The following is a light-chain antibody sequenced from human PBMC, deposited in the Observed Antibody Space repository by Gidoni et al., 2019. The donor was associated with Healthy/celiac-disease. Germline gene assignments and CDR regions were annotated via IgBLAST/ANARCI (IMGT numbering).Light chain of an antibody. J-gene: IGKJ4*01. CDR1: QSVSSY. CDR3: QQRSNWPPEVT. V-gene: IGKV3-11*01. Sequence: EIVLTQSPATLSLSPGERATLSCRASQSVSSYLAWYQQKPGQAPRLLIYDASNRATGIPARFSGIWSGTDFTLTISSLEPEDFAVYFCQQRSNWPPEVTFGGGTKVEIK. CDR2: DAS.